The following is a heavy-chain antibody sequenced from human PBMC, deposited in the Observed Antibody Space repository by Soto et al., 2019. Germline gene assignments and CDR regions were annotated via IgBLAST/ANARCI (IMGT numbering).Heavy chain of an antibody. J-gene: IGHJ4*02. D-gene: IGHD2-2*01. CDR1: GFTFSSYG. Sequence: PGGSLRLSCVASGFTFSSYGMHWVRQAPGKGLEWVAVIWYDGNNKYYADSVKGRFTISRDNSKNTLYLQMNSLRAEDTAVYYCAREGGYCSSSSCYTGLYYFDYWGQGTLVTVSS. V-gene: IGHV3-33*01. CDR3: AREGGYCSSSSCYTGLYYFDY. CDR2: IWYDGNNK.